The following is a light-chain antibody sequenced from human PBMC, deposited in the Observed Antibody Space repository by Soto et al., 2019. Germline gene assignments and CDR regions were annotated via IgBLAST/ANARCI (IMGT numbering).Light chain of an antibody. CDR3: QQRSNWPPLT. CDR1: QSVSSN. Sequence: EIVLTQSPATLSLSPGERATLSCRASQSVSSNLAWYQQKPGQAPRLLIYDASNRATGIRARFSGSGSGTDFTLTISSLEPEDFAVYYCQQRSNWPPLTFGQGKRLEIK. J-gene: IGKJ5*01. V-gene: IGKV3-11*01. CDR2: DAS.